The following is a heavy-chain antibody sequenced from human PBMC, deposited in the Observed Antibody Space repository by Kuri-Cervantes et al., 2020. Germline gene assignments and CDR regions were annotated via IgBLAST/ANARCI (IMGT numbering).Heavy chain of an antibody. Sequence: ASVKVSCKASGYTFTSYGISWVRQAPGQGLEWMGWMNPNSGNTGYAQKFQGRVTMTRNTSISTAYMELSSLRSEDTAVYYCARGGVDIVATIHYYYYYYMDVWGKGTTVTVSS. CDR2: MNPNSGNT. CDR3: ARGGVDIVATIHYYYYYYMDV. D-gene: IGHD5-12*01. V-gene: IGHV1-8*02. J-gene: IGHJ6*03. CDR1: GYTFTSYG.